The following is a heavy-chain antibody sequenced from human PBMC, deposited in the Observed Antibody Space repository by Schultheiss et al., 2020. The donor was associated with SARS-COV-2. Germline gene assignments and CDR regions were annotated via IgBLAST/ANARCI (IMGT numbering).Heavy chain of an antibody. V-gene: IGHV3-30*18. D-gene: IGHD4-11*01. J-gene: IGHJ4*02. Sequence: GESLKISCAASGFTFSSYSMNWVRQAPGKGLEWVAVISYDGSNKYYADSVKGRFTISRDNSKNTLYLQMNSLRAEDTAVYYCAKNKDYSNYLYYFDYWGQGTLVTVSS. CDR2: ISYDGSNK. CDR1: GFTFSSYS. CDR3: AKNKDYSNYLYYFDY.